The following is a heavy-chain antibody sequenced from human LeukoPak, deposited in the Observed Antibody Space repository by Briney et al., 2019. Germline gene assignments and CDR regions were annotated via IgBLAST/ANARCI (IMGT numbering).Heavy chain of an antibody. V-gene: IGHV4-31*03. CDR1: GGSISSGGYY. D-gene: IGHD3-22*01. Sequence: PSETLSLTCTVSGGSISSGGYYWSWIRQHPGKGLEWIGYIYYSGSTYYNPSLKSRVTISVDTSKNQSSLKLSSVTAADTAVYYCARDWGSSGYYYGTQDAFDIWGQGTMVTVSS. CDR3: ARDWGSSGYYYGTQDAFDI. J-gene: IGHJ3*02. CDR2: IYYSGST.